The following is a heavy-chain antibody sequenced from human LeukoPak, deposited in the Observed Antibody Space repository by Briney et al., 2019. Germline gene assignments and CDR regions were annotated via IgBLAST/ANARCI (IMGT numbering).Heavy chain of an antibody. CDR1: GGTFSSYA. CDR2: IIPIFGTA. CDR3: ARVICSSTSCYLDY. J-gene: IGHJ4*02. Sequence: GAPVKVSCKASGGTFSSYAISWVRQAPGQGLEWMGGIIPIFGTANYAQKFQGRVTITTDESTSTAYMELSSLRSEDTAVYYCARVICSSTSCYLDYWGQGTLVTVSS. D-gene: IGHD2-2*01. V-gene: IGHV1-69*05.